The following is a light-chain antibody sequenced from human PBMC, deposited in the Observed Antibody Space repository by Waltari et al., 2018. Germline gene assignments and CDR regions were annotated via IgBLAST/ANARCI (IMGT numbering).Light chain of an antibody. CDR3: QQANSVPPT. J-gene: IGKJ1*01. Sequence: DIQMTQSPSSVSASVGDRVTITCRASHHINSWLAWYQQKPGKAPKLLIYAASNLQSGVPSRFSGTGSGTDFTLTISSLQPEDFATYYCQQANSVPPTFGQGTKVEIK. CDR1: HHINSW. V-gene: IGKV1-12*01. CDR2: AAS.